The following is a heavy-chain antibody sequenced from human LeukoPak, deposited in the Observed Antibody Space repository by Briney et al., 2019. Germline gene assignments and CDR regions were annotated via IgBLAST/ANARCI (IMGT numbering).Heavy chain of an antibody. V-gene: IGHV3-21*01. Sequence: GGSLRLSCTASGFKFGEYGVSWFRQAPGKGLEWVSSISSSSSYIYYADSVKGRFTISRDNAKNSLYLQMNSLRAEDTAVYYCARFQGYSSGWSCWFDPWGQGTLVTVSS. J-gene: IGHJ5*02. D-gene: IGHD6-19*01. CDR3: ARFQGYSSGWSCWFDP. CDR2: ISSSSSYI. CDR1: GFKFGEYG.